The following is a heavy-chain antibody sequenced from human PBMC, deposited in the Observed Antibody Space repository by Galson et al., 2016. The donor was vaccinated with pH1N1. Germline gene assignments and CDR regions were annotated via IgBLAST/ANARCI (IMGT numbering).Heavy chain of an antibody. CDR1: GFIVSRNY. J-gene: IGHJ4*02. D-gene: IGHD6-19*01. Sequence: SLRLSCAASGFIVSRNYVSWVRQAPGKGLEWVSVISAGEITYYTDSVKGRFTVSRDNAKNSLYLQMNSLRAEDTAVYYCARPAEQQWLVILPFGYWGQGILVTVSS. CDR2: ISAGEIT. CDR3: ARPAEQQWLVILPFGY. V-gene: IGHV3-66*04.